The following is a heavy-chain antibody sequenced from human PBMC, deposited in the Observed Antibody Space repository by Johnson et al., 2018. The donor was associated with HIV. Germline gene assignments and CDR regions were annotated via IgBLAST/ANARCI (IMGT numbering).Heavy chain of an antibody. J-gene: IGHJ3*01. CDR3: ARDGESQQLPLGDAFDF. Sequence: QVHLVESGGGVVQPGRSLRLSCAASGFTFSSYGMHWVRQAPGKGLQWLAVMSYDGSTKYYADSVKGRLPIYRDNSKNTVYLQMNSLRVEDTAVYYCARDGESQQLPLGDAFDFWGQGTMVTVSS. V-gene: IGHV3-33*05. CDR1: GFTFSSYG. CDR2: MSYDGSTK. D-gene: IGHD6-13*01.